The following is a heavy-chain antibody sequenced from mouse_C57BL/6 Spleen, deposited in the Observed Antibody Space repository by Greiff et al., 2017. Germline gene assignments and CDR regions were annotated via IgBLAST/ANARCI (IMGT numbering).Heavy chain of an antibody. V-gene: IGHV5-4*01. CDR2: ISDGGSYT. CDR1: GFTFSSYA. CDR3: AREGLRRDYYAMDY. Sequence: VQLKESGGGLVKPGGSLKLSCAASGFTFSSYAMSWVRQTPEKRLEWVATISDGGSYTYYPDNVKGRFTISRDNAKNNLYLQMSHLKSEDTAMYYCAREGLRRDYYAMDYWGQGTSVTVSS. D-gene: IGHD2-2*01. J-gene: IGHJ4*01.